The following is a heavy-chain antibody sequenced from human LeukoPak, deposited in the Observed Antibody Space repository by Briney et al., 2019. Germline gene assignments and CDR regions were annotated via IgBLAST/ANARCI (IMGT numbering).Heavy chain of an antibody. D-gene: IGHD6-19*01. CDR2: IYYSGNS. J-gene: IGHJ4*02. CDR3: ARIFLGYSSGWYFDY. CDR1: GYSISSTNW. V-gene: IGHV4-28*06. Sequence: SETLSLTCAVSGYSISSTNWWGWIRQPPGKGLEWIGYIYYSGNSNYNPSLKSRVTMSVDTSKTQFSLNLSSVTALDTAVYYCARIFLGYSSGWYFDYWGQGTLVTVSS.